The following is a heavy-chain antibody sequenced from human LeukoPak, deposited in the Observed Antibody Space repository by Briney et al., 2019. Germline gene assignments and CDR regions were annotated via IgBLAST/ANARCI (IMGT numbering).Heavy chain of an antibody. CDR3: ARDLGGSSGWYGDAFDI. V-gene: IGHV4-61*02. CDR1: GGSISSGSYD. Sequence: SETLSLXCTVSGGSISSGSYDWGWIRQPGGKGLEWIGRIYTSGITNYNRSLKSRVTISVDSSKTQFTLKLSSVTAADTAVYYCARDLGGSSGWYGDAFDIWGQGTMVTVSS. CDR2: IYTSGIT. D-gene: IGHD6-19*01. J-gene: IGHJ3*02.